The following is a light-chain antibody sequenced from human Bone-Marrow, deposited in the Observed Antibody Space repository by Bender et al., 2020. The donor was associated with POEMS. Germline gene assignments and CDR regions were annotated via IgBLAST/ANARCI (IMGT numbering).Light chain of an antibody. CDR2: EAR. V-gene: IGLV2-23*01. J-gene: IGLJ3*02. CDR3: CAYAGTWV. CDR1: SSDVGRYNL. Sequence: QSALTQPASVSGSPGQSVTISCTGTSSDVGRYNLVSWYQHRPGKAPKLMIYEARRRPSRVSNRVSGSKSGSTASLPVSGLQAEGEADYYCCAYAGTWVFGGGTQLTVL.